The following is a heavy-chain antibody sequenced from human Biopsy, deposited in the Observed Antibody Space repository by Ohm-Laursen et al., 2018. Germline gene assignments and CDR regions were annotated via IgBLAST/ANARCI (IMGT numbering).Heavy chain of an antibody. CDR3: ATAAYAPPYFDL. J-gene: IGHJ4*02. D-gene: IGHD4-17*01. Sequence: SLRLSCTASGFAFSYYGLHWVRQVLGKGLEWVSVISYNGGSTYYADSVKGRFTISRDNSKNSVYLVMSSLRAEDTAVYFCATAAYAPPYFDLWGRGTVVTVSS. CDR1: GFAFSYYG. V-gene: IGHV3-23*01. CDR2: ISYNGGST.